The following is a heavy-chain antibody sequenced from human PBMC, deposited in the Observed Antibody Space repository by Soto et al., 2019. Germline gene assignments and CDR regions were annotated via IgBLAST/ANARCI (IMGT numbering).Heavy chain of an antibody. Sequence: QITLKESGPTLVKPTQTLTLTCTFSGFSLSTSGVGVGWIRQHPGKALEWLALIYWDDDKRYSPSLKSMLTFTKDTSKNQVVLTMTNMNPVDTATYYCAQMTQALNWFDPWGQGTLVTVSS. CDR1: GFSLSTSGVG. CDR3: AQMTQALNWFDP. V-gene: IGHV2-5*02. J-gene: IGHJ5*02. CDR2: IYWDDDK.